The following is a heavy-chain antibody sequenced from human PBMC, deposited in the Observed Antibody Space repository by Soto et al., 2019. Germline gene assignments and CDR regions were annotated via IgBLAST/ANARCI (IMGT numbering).Heavy chain of an antibody. V-gene: IGHV4-39*01. CDR3: ARQLKIIRWGGYFDY. J-gene: IGHJ4*02. D-gene: IGHD3-16*01. CDR1: GDSIKSSSYF. Sequence: SETLSLTCTVAGDSIKSSSYFWAWIRQPPGKGLEWIASIYYTGSTYYNPSRESRVTISVHTSKNQFSLKLTSVTAADTALYYCARQLKIIRWGGYFDYWGQATLVTVSS. CDR2: IYYTGST.